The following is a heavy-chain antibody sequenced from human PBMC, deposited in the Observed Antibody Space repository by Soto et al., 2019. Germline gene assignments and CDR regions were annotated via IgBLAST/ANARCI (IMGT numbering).Heavy chain of an antibody. V-gene: IGHV3-23*01. J-gene: IGHJ4*02. D-gene: IGHD6-19*01. Sequence: LRLSCAASGFTFSSYAMSWVRQAPGKGLEWVSVISGSGGSTYYADSVKGRFTISRDNSRNTLYLQMNSLRAEGTAVYYCAKCSPRYSSGLKAYYFDYWGQGTLVTVSS. CDR3: AKCSPRYSSGLKAYYFDY. CDR2: ISGSGGST. CDR1: GFTFSSYA.